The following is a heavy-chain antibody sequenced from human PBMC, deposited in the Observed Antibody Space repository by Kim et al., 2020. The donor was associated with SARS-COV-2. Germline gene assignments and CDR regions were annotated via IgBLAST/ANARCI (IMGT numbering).Heavy chain of an antibody. CDR3: ARDRLSGHGDYFDY. CDR1: GYLFTGDA. V-gene: IGHV7-4-1*02. Sequence: ASVKVSCKASGYLFTGDAINWVRQGPGHGLEWMEWLPRYRVPALYAPAFPVRFVYTSDSSVSTAYLQITSLQADDTAVYYCARDRLSGHGDYFDYWGQGT. J-gene: IGHJ4*02. D-gene: IGHD1-1*01. CDR2: LPRYRVPA.